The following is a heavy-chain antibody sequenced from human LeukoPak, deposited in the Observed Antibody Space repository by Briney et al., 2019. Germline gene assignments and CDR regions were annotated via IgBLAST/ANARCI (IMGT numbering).Heavy chain of an antibody. V-gene: IGHV3-23*01. D-gene: IGHD6-19*01. CDR1: GFTFSSYA. CDR3: AKKLGGRGSGWPNFDY. Sequence: PGGSLRLSCAASGFTFSSYAMNWVRQAPGKGLEWVSVISGSGSTFYADSVKGRFTISRDNSKNTLYLQMNSLRAEDTAVYYCAKKLGGRGSGWPNFDYWGQGTLVTVSS. J-gene: IGHJ4*02. CDR2: ISGSGST.